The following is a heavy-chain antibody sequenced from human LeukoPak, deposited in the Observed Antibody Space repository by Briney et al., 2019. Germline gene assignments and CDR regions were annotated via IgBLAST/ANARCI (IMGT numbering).Heavy chain of an antibody. D-gene: IGHD1-26*01. V-gene: IGHV3-7*05. CDR1: GFTFSNYW. Sequence: GGSLRLSCAASGFTFSNYWMSWVRQAPGRGLEWVANVRQDGNEKYYVDSVKGRFTISRDNSKNTLYLQMNSLRAEDTAVYYCARVWELSFDYWGQGTLVTVSS. CDR3: ARVWELSFDY. J-gene: IGHJ4*02. CDR2: VRQDGNEK.